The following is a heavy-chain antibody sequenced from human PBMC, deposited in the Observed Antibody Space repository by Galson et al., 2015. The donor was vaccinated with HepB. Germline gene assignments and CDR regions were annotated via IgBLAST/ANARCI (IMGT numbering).Heavy chain of an antibody. J-gene: IGHJ4*02. CDR3: ARTAATGRGLDH. CDR2: ITPDGSAK. Sequence: SIRISCAASGFTLRSHWVRGVRQAPGKGLECVAHITPDGSAKRYVDAVKGRLSVSKDNAMNSVHLQMSSLSVEDTAVYFCARTAATGRGLDHWAQGALVIVSS. CDR1: GFTLRSHW. V-gene: IGHV3-7*03. D-gene: IGHD6-25*01.